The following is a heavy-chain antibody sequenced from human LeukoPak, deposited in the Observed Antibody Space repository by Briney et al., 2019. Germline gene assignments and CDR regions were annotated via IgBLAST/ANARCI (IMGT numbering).Heavy chain of an antibody. V-gene: IGHV3-11*04. CDR2: IRSSGSTI. D-gene: IGHD2/OR15-2a*01. J-gene: IGHJ4*02. CDR3: ASSVRIEPFDY. Sequence: GGSLRISCAAYGITFSAYYMSWIRQAPTKGLDWVSYIRSSGSTIEYENAVKSRFTIARDNAKNSLYLQSNSLRAEDTAGYYCASSVRIEPFDYWGQGTLVTVSS. CDR1: GITFSAYY.